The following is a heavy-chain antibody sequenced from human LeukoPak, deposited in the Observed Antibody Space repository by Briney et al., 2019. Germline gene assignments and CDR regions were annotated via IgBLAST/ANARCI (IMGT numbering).Heavy chain of an antibody. J-gene: IGHJ6*02. V-gene: IGHV1-18*01. CDR3: AREGIAAAGTYYYYGMDV. CDR1: GGTFSSYA. Sequence: GASVKVSCKASGGTFSSYAISWVRQAPGQGLEWMGWISAYNGNTNYAQKLQGRVTMTTDTSTSTAYMELRSLRSDDTAVYYCAREGIAAAGTYYYYGMDVWGQGTTVTVSS. D-gene: IGHD6-13*01. CDR2: ISAYNGNT.